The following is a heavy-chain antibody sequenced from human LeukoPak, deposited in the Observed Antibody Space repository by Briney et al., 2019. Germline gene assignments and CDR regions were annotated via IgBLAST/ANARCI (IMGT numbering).Heavy chain of an antibody. D-gene: IGHD2-21*01. CDR3: ARSLSDFYPNWFDP. CDR1: GYTFTSTA. V-gene: IGHV1-3*03. J-gene: IGHJ5*02. CDR2: INAGNGNT. Sequence: ASVKVSRKASGYTFTSTAMSWVRQAPGQRLEWMGWINAGNGNTKYSQEFQGRVTITRDTSASTVYMELSSLRSEDMAVYYCARSLSDFYPNWFDPWGQGTLVTVSS.